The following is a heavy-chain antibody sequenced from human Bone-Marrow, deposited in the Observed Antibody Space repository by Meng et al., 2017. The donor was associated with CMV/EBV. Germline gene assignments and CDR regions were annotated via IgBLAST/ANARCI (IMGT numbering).Heavy chain of an antibody. V-gene: IGHV3-7*01. D-gene: IGHD6-13*01. CDR3: ARDSPPSLYSSSWFPTDAFDI. Sequence: GGSLRLSCAASGFTFSSYAMHWVRQAPGKGLEWVANIKQDGSEKYYVDSVKGRFTISRDNAKNSLYLQMNSLRAEDTAVYYCARDSPPSLYSSSWFPTDAFDIWGQGTMVTVSS. J-gene: IGHJ3*02. CDR2: IKQDGSEK. CDR1: GFTFSSYA.